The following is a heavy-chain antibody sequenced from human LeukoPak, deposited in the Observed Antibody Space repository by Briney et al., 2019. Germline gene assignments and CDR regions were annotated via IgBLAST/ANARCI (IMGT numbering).Heavy chain of an antibody. CDR2: IYHSGST. V-gene: IGHV4-38-2*02. Sequence: SVTLSLTCTVSGDSISTYYWSWIRQPPGKGLEWIGSIYHSGSTYYNPSLKSRVTISVDTSKNQFSLKLSSVTAADTAVYYCARLNFWSGYLDYWGQGTLVTVSS. D-gene: IGHD3-3*01. J-gene: IGHJ4*02. CDR1: GDSISTYY. CDR3: ARLNFWSGYLDY.